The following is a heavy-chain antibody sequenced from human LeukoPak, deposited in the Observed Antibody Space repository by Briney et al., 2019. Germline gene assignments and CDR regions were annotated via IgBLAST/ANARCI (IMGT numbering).Heavy chain of an antibody. D-gene: IGHD4-17*01. CDR2: ISGSGYTT. CDR1: GFTFNSYG. Sequence: GGTLRLSCEASGFTFNSYGMSWVRQAPGKGLEWVSAISGSGYTTYYADSVKGRFTISRDNSENTLYLQMNSLRAEDTAVYYCAKSSGYGDYGYYYYYMDVWGKGTTVTISS. V-gene: IGHV3-23*01. J-gene: IGHJ6*03. CDR3: AKSSGYGDYGYYYYYMDV.